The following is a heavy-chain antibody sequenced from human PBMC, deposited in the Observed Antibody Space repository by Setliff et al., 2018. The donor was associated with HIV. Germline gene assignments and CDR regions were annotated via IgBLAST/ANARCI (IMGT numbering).Heavy chain of an antibody. D-gene: IGHD3-10*01. CDR3: ARAQMLLWFGELLSNWFDP. J-gene: IGHJ5*02. CDR1: GGSISSSSYY. CDR2: IYYSGST. V-gene: IGHV4-39*07. Sequence: SETLSLTCTVSGGSISSSSYYWGWIRQPPGKGLEWIGSIYYSGSTYYNPSLKSRVTISVDTSKNQFSLKLSSVTAADTAVYYCARAQMLLWFGELLSNWFDPWGQGTLVTVSS.